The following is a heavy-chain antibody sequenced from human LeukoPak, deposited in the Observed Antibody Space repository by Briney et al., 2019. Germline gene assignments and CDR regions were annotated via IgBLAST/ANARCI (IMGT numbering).Heavy chain of an antibody. CDR1: GFTFSSYG. CDR2: IRYDGSNK. Sequence: GGTLRLSCAASGFTFSSYGMSWVRQAPGKGLEWVAFIRYDGSNKYYADSVKGRFTISRDNSKNTLYLQMNSLRAEDTAVYYCAKDLNHYYDSSGGFDPWGQGTLVTVSS. CDR3: AKDLNHYYDSSGGFDP. J-gene: IGHJ5*02. D-gene: IGHD3-22*01. V-gene: IGHV3-30*02.